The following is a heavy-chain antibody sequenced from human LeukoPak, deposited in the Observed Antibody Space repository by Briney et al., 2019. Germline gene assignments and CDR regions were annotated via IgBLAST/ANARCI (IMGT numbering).Heavy chain of an antibody. D-gene: IGHD2-8*01. CDR3: AREAVLMVYAAYYFDY. CDR1: GYTFTGYY. J-gene: IGHJ4*02. Sequence: ASVKVSCKASGYTFTGYYMHWARQAPGQGLEWMGWINPNSGGTNYAQKFQGRVTMTRDTSISTAYMELSRLRSDDTAVYYCAREAVLMVYAAYYFDYWGQGTLVTVSS. CDR2: INPNSGGT. V-gene: IGHV1-2*02.